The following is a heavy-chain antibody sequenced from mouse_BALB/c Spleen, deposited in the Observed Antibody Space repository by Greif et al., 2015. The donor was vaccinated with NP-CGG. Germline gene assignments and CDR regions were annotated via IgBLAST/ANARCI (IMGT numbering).Heavy chain of an antibody. V-gene: IGHV1-7*01. Sequence: QVQLQQSGAELAKPGASVKMSCKASGYTFTSYWMHWVKQRPGQGLEWIGYINPSTGYTEYNQKFKDKATLTADKSSSTAYMQLSSLTSEDSAVYYCARDYDYWYFEVWGAGTTVTVSS. CDR2: INPSTGYT. CDR1: GYTFTSYW. CDR3: ARDYDYWYFEV. J-gene: IGHJ1*01. D-gene: IGHD2-4*01.